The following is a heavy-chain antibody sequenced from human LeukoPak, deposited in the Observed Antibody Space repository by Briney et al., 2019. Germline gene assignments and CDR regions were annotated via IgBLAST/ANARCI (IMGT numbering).Heavy chain of an antibody. CDR3: ARHAEAGTTSCPLDY. CDR2: INYSGST. CDR1: GGSISSSRYY. V-gene: IGHV4-39*01. D-gene: IGHD2-2*01. J-gene: IGHJ4*02. Sequence: SETLSLTCTVSGGSISSSRYYWGWLRQPPGKGLEWIGSINYSGSTYHNPSLKSRVTISVDTSKNQFSLKVSSVTAADTAAYYCARHAEAGTTSCPLDYWGQGTLVTVSS.